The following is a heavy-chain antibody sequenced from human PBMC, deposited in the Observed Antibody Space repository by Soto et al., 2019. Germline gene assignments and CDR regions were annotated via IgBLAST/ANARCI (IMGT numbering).Heavy chain of an antibody. J-gene: IGHJ3*01. CDR3: ARWSSTTTDDAFDV. CDR2: IIPMFGTT. D-gene: IGHD6-13*01. V-gene: IGHV1-69*01. Sequence: QVQLVQSGPEVKKPGSSVKVSCKASADSFSNYAITWVRQAPGQGREWMGGIIPMFGTTNYAQKFQARVAITADESRSTVYLDLHTLTSEDTAVYFCARWSSTTTDDAFDVWGQGTMVKVSS. CDR1: ADSFSNYA.